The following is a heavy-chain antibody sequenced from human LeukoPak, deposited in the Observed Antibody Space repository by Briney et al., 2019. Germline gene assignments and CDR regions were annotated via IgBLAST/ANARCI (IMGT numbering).Heavy chain of an antibody. D-gene: IGHD2-2*01. J-gene: IGHJ4*02. V-gene: IGHV1-18*01. CDR3: ARVCWWGSSTSCYGFDY. Sequence: ASVKVSCKASGYTFTSYGISWVRQAPGQGLEWMVWISAYNGNTNYAQKLQGRVTMTTDTSTSTAYMELRSLRSDDTAVYYCARVCWWGSSTSCYGFDYWGQGTLVTVSS. CDR2: ISAYNGNT. CDR1: GYTFTSYG.